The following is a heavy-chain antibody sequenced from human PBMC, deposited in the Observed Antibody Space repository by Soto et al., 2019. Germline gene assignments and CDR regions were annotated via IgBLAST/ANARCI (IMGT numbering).Heavy chain of an antibody. CDR1: GFTFSDDG. D-gene: IGHD4-17*01. CDR3: AKRNGDYLNGMDV. J-gene: IGHJ6*02. V-gene: IGHV3-23*01. CDR2: MSGSGGST. Sequence: EVQLLESGGASVQPGGSLRLSCVASGFTFSDDGMSWVRQAPGRGLEWVSAMSGSGGSTIYAASVKGRFTISRDSSKNTLYLQLNPLRAEDTAIYYCAKRNGDYLNGMDVWGQGTTVTLSS.